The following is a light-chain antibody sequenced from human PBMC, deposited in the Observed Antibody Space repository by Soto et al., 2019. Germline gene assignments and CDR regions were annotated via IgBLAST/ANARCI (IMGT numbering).Light chain of an antibody. CDR2: KDS. J-gene: IGLJ3*02. Sequence: LTQPHSVSESPGKTVTISCTRSSGSIASSYVQWYQQRPGSAPVLVIYKDSERPSGIPERFSGSSSGTTVTLTISGVQAEDEADYYCQSADSSGTYRGVFGGGTQLTVL. CDR1: IASSYV. CDR3: QSADSSGTYRGV. V-gene: IGLV3-25*02.